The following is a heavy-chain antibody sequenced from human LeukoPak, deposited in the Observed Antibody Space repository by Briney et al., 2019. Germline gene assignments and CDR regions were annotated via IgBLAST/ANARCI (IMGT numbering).Heavy chain of an antibody. V-gene: IGHV4-31*03. Sequence: SQTLSLTCTVSGASISSGGYSWSWIRQHPGKGLEWIGYMYYSGTLHSNPSLKTRVTMSIDRSKNQFSLRLSSVTAADTAVYYCARRRDGYSLDYWGQGTLVTVSS. CDR2: MYYSGTL. D-gene: IGHD5-24*01. CDR3: ARRRDGYSLDY. J-gene: IGHJ4*02. CDR1: GASISSGGYS.